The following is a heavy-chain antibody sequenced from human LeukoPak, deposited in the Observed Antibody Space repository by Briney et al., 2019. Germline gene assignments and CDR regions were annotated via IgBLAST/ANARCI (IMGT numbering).Heavy chain of an antibody. CDR3: ARDSCSGGSCRLDY. J-gene: IGHJ4*02. Sequence: GGSLRLSCAASGFTFSSYAMSWVRQAPGKGLEWVAVIWYDGSNKYYADSVKGRFTISRDNSKNTLYLQMNSLRAEDTAVYYCARDSCSGGSCRLDYWGQGTLVTVSS. CDR2: IWYDGSNK. D-gene: IGHD2-15*01. CDR1: GFTFSSYA. V-gene: IGHV3-33*08.